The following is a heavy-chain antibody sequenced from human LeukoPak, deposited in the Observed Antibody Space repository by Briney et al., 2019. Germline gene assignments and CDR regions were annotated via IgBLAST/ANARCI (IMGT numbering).Heavy chain of an antibody. CDR3: APNPRGPPANKRFAP. J-gene: IGHJ5*02. D-gene: IGHD2-2*01. CDR1: GFTFSNFA. V-gene: IGHV3-23*01. Sequence: GGSLRLSCAASGFTFSNFAMSWVRQAPGKGLEWVSAVSGSGGNTYYADSVKGRFTISRDNSKNTLFLQMNSLRAEDTAVYYCAPNPRGPPANKRFAPWGQGTLVTVSS. CDR2: VSGSGGNT.